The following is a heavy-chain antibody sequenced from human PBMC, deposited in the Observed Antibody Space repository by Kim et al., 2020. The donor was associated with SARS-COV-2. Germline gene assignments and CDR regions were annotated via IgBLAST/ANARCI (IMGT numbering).Heavy chain of an antibody. CDR1: GFTFSSYS. V-gene: IGHV3-21*01. Sequence: GGSLRLSCAASGFTFSSYSMNWVRQAPGKGLEWVSSISSSSSYIYYADSVKGRFTISRDNAKNSLYLQMNSLRAEDTAVYYCARDRVYYDSSGLIDYWGQGTLVTVSS. D-gene: IGHD3-22*01. CDR2: ISSSSSYI. J-gene: IGHJ4*02. CDR3: ARDRVYYDSSGLIDY.